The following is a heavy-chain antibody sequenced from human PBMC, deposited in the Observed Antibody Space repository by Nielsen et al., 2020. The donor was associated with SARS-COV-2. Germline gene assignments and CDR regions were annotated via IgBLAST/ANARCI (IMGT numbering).Heavy chain of an antibody. Sequence: GESLKISCKGSGYSFTSYWIGWVRQMPGKGLEWMGIIYPGDSDTRYSPSLQGQVTISADKSISTAYLQWSSLKASDTAMYYCARTRDASSTIFGVVIIPPLDAFDIWGQGTMVTVSS. CDR2: IYPGDSDT. CDR3: ARTRDASSTIFGVVIIPPLDAFDI. CDR1: GYSFTSYW. D-gene: IGHD3-3*01. V-gene: IGHV5-51*01. J-gene: IGHJ3*02.